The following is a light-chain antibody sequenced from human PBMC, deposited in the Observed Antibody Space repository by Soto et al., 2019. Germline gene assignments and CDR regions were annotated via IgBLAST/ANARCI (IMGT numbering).Light chain of an antibody. V-gene: IGKV3-11*01. J-gene: IGKJ5*01. CDR3: HHRGNGIT. CDR1: QSVSSN. Sequence: EIVMTQSPATLSVSPGERATLSCRASQSVSSNLAWYQQKPGQAPRLLIYDASSRATGIPARFSGSGSGTDFTLTISSLEPEDFAVYYCHHRGNGITFGQGTRLEI. CDR2: DAS.